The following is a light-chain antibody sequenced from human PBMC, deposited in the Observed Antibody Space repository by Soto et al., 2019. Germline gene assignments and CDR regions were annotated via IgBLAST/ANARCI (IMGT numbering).Light chain of an antibody. V-gene: IGKV3-11*01. CDR3: QQRSDWPLT. CDR2: DAS. CDR1: QSLSSY. J-gene: IGKJ4*01. Sequence: EIVLTQSPATLSLSPGERATLSCRASQSLSSYLAWYQQKRGQAPRPLIYDASKRATGIPARFSGSGSGTDFPLSISSLEPEDFAVYYCQQRSDWPLTFGGGTKVEIK.